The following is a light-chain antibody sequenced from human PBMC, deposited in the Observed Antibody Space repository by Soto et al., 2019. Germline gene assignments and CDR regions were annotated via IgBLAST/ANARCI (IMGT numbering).Light chain of an antibody. CDR3: QQYYTNPFT. Sequence: DFVMTQSPDSLAVSLGERATINCKSSQSVLYSTNNKNYLAWYQQKPGQPPKLLIYWASTRESGVPERFSGSGSGTDFTLTISSLQAEDVALYFCQQYYTNPFTFGGGTKVEIK. CDR2: WAS. CDR1: QSVLYSTNNKNY. V-gene: IGKV4-1*01. J-gene: IGKJ4*01.